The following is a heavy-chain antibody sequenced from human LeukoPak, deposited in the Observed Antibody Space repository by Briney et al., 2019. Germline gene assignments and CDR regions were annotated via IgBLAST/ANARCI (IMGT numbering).Heavy chain of an antibody. CDR3: ARETGLRSWFDP. V-gene: IGHV3-11*01. D-gene: IGHD3-10*01. CDR1: GFTFSDYY. CDR2: ISSSGRTV. Sequence: GGSLRLSCAASGFTFSDYYMSWIRQAPGKGLEWVSYISSSGRTVYYADFVKGRFTISRDNAKNSLYLQMNSLRAEDTAVYYCARETGLRSWFDPWGQGTLVTVSS. J-gene: IGHJ5*02.